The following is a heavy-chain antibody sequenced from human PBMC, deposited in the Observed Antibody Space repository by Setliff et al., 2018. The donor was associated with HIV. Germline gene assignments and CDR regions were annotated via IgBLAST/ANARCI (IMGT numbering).Heavy chain of an antibody. D-gene: IGHD2-15*01. CDR1: GFVFSGYA. Sequence: GGSLRLSCAGSGFVFSGYAMYWVRQAPGKGLEWVSGISGSGGSTYYVDSVKGRFTISRDNSKNTLYLQRNSLGAADTAVYYCAKNIAGVCYSGLDYWGQGALVTVSS. V-gene: IGHV3-23*01. CDR3: AKNIAGVCYSGLDY. CDR2: ISGSGGST. J-gene: IGHJ4*02.